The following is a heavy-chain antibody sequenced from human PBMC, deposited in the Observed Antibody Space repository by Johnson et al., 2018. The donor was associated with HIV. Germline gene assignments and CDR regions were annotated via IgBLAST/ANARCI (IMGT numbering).Heavy chain of an antibody. D-gene: IGHD1-26*01. CDR3: ARSGGAVGVNGFDI. CDR1: GFTFDDYG. V-gene: IGHV3-20*04. Sequence: VQLVESGGGVVRPGGSLRLSCAASGFTFDDYGVSWVRQAPGKGLEWVSGINWNGGSTGYVGPGKGRFTISRDNAKNSLYLQMNSLRGEDTALYYCARSGGAVGVNGFDIWGQGTMVTVSS. CDR2: INWNGGST. J-gene: IGHJ3*02.